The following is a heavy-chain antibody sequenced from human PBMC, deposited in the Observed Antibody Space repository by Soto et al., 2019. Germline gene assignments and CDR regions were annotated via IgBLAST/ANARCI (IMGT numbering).Heavy chain of an antibody. D-gene: IGHD5-18*01. V-gene: IGHV3-30-3*01. CDR3: ARVRYSYGKLYGMDV. CDR1: GFTFSSYA. Sequence: QVQLVESGGGVVQPGRSLRLSCAASGFTFSSYAMHWVRQAPGKGLEWVAVISYDGSNKYYADSVKGRFNISRYNSKNTLYLQMNSLRAEDTAVYYCARVRYSYGKLYGMDVWGQGTTVTVSS. CDR2: ISYDGSNK. J-gene: IGHJ6*02.